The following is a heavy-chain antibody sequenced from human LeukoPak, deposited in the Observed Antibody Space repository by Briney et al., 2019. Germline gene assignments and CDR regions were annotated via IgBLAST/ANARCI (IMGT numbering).Heavy chain of an antibody. D-gene: IGHD6-13*01. CDR3: ARQLVPARSNWFDP. CDR2: IYHSGST. J-gene: IGHJ5*02. Sequence: SETLSLTCAVSGYSISSGYYWGWIRQPPGKGLEWIGSIYHSGSTYYNPSLKSRVTISADTSKNQFSLKLSSVTAEDTAVYYCARQLVPARSNWFDPWGQGTLVTVSS. V-gene: IGHV4-38-2*01. CDR1: GYSISSGYY.